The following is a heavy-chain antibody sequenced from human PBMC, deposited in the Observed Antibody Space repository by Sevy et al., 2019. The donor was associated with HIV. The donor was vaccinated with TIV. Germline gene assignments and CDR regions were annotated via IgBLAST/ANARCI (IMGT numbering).Heavy chain of an antibody. Sequence: SETLSLTCTVSGGSVSSGSYYWSWIRQPPGQGLEWIGHMSYSGSSSNNPSFKSRVTISVDSANNHYSLKLRSVTAADTAVDYCAGDDSGGGVGTSGGMDVWGQGTTVTVSS. CDR1: GGSVSSGSYY. CDR3: AGDDSGGGVGTSGGMDV. V-gene: IGHV4-61*03. CDR2: MSYSGSS. D-gene: IGHD3-16*01. J-gene: IGHJ6*02.